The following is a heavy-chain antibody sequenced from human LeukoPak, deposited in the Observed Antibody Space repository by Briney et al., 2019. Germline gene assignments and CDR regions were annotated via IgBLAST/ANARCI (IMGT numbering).Heavy chain of an antibody. Sequence: GGSLRLSCAASGFTFSDYYMSWIRQAPGKGLEWVSYISSSGSTIYYADSVKGRFTSSRDNTKNSLFLQMNTLRAEDTAVYYCARKGKLAYYGMDVWGHGTTVTVSS. V-gene: IGHV3-11*01. CDR1: GFTFSDYY. D-gene: IGHD4-23*01. CDR2: ISSSGSTI. J-gene: IGHJ6*02. CDR3: ARKGKLAYYGMDV.